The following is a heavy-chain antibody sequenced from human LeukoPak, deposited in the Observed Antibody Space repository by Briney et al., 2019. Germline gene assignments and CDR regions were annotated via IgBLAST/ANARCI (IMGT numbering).Heavy chain of an antibody. V-gene: IGHV3-21*01. CDR3: ARAHNWKYGSFDF. CDR1: GFSFSSYS. CDR2: ISSSSSYI. Sequence: GASLLLSSAASGFSFSSYSMNWVRQAPGKGLEWVSCISSSSSYIYYADSVKGRFTISRDNAKNSLYLQMNSLRAEDTAVYYCARAHNWKYGSFDFWGQGTLVTVSS. D-gene: IGHD1-7*01. J-gene: IGHJ4*02.